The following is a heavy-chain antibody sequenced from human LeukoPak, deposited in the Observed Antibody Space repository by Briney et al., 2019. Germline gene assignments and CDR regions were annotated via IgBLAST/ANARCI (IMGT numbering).Heavy chain of an antibody. CDR2: ISSSSSYT. V-gene: IGHV3-11*06. CDR1: GFTFSDYY. Sequence: PGGSLRLSCAASGFTFSDYYMSWIRQAPGKGLEWVSYISSSSSYTNYADSVKGRFTISRDNAKNSLYLQMNSLRVEDTAVYYCARVKGSYSVDYWGQGTLVTVSS. J-gene: IGHJ4*02. CDR3: ARVKGSYSVDY. D-gene: IGHD3-10*01.